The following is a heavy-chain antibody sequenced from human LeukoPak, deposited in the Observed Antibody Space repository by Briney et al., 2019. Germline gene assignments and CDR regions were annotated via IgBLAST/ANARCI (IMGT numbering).Heavy chain of an antibody. D-gene: IGHD5-24*01. CDR1: GYSFTSYW. CDR3: ARHTEMATNPYYFDY. CDR2: IYPGDSDT. J-gene: IGHJ4*02. V-gene: IGHV5-51*01. Sequence: GESLKISCKGSGYSFTSYWIGWVRQMPGKGLEWMGIIYPGDSDTRYSPSFQGQVTISADKSISTAYLQWSSLKASDTAMYYCARHTEMATNPYYFDYWGQGTLVTVSS.